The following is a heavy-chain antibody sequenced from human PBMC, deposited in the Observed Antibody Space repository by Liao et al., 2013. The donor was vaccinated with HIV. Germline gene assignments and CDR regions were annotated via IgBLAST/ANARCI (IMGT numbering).Heavy chain of an antibody. V-gene: IGHV4-39*06. D-gene: IGHD3-3*01. CDR2: ISYSG. J-gene: IGHJ4*02. CDR3: ATVSVLRFLEWLLYFDD. Sequence: RLQLQESGPGLVKPSETLSLTCTVSGGSISTSSYYWGWIRQPPGKGLEWIGTISYSGSTISVDTSKNQFSLNLSSVTAADTAVYYCATVSVLRFLEWLLYFDDWGQGTLVTVSS. CDR1: GGSISTSSYY.